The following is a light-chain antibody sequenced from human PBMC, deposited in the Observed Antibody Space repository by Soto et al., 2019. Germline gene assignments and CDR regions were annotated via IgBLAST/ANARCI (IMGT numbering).Light chain of an antibody. CDR1: QSVLSSSNNKNY. CDR3: QQYYSTPYT. V-gene: IGKV4-1*01. J-gene: IGKJ2*01. Sequence: DIVMTQSPDSLAVSLGERATINCKSSQSVLSSSNNKNYLAWYQQKPGQPPKLLIYWASTRESGVPDRFSGSGYGTDFTLTISSLEAEDVAVYYCQQYYSTPYTFGQGTKLEIK. CDR2: WAS.